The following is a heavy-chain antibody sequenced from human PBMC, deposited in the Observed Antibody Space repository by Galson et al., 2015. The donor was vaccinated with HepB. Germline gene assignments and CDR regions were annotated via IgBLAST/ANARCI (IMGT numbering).Heavy chain of an antibody. Sequence: SLRLSCAASGFTFSSYAMSWVRQAPGKGLEWVSAISGSGGSTYYADSVKGRFTISRDNSKNTLYLQMNSLRAEDTAVYYCAGPLAKGAYCGGDCYSEYWYFDLWGRGTLVTVSS. J-gene: IGHJ2*01. CDR1: GFTFSSYA. V-gene: IGHV3-23*01. CDR3: AGPLAKGAYCGGDCYSEYWYFDL. D-gene: IGHD2-21*02. CDR2: ISGSGGST.